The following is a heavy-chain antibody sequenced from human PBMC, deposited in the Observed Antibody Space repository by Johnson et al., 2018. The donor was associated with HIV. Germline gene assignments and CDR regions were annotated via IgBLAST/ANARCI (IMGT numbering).Heavy chain of an antibody. CDR1: GFTVSSNY. CDR3: ASYDILTGYYAFDI. CDR2: IYSGGST. D-gene: IGHD3-9*01. J-gene: IGHJ3*02. Sequence: EVQLVESGGGLVQPGGSLRLSCAASGFTVSSNYMSWVRQAPGKGLEWVSVIYSGGSTYYAASVKGRFTISRDNSKNTLYLQMNSLRAEDTAVYYCASYDILTGYYAFDIWGQGTMVTVSS. V-gene: IGHV3-66*02.